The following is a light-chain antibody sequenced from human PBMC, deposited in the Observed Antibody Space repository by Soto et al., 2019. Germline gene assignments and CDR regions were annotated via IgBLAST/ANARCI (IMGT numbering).Light chain of an antibody. J-gene: IGLJ1*01. CDR2: RNN. CDR1: SSDVGGYHY. CDR3: AAWDDSLSAL. Sequence: QSVLTQPASVSGSPGQSITISCTGSSSDVGGYHYVSWYQQYPGEAPKLLIYRNNQRPSGVPDRFSGSKSGTSASLAISGLRSEDEADYYCAAWDDSLSALFGTGTKVTVL. V-gene: IGLV1-47*01.